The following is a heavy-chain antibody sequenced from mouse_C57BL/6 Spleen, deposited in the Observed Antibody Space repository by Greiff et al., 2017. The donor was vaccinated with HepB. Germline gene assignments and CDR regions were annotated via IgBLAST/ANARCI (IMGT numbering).Heavy chain of an antibody. V-gene: IGHV1-55*01. CDR1: GYTFTSYW. D-gene: IGHD2-4*01. CDR3: ARGIYYDYDRYYFDY. J-gene: IGHJ2*01. CDR2: IYPGSGST. Sequence: QVQLQQPGAELVKPGASVKMSCKASGYTFTSYWITWVKQRPGQGLEWIGDIYPGSGSTNYNEKFKSKATLTVDTSSSTAYMQLSSLTSEDSAVYDCARGIYYDYDRYYFDYWGQGTTLTVSS.